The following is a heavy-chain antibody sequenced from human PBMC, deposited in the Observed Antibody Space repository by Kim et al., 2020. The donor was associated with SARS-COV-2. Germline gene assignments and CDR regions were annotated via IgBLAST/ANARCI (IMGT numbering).Heavy chain of an antibody. J-gene: IGHJ3*02. Sequence: ADSVKVRFTISKGNSKNPLSLQMNGLRAEDTAVYYCHRGGSYTRKVRVFDIWGQGTMVTVSS. D-gene: IGHD1-26*01. CDR3: HRGGSYTRKVRVFDI. V-gene: IGHV3-30*02.